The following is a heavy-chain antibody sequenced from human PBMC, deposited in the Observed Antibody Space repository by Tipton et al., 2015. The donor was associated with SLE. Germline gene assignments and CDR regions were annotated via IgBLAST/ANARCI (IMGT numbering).Heavy chain of an antibody. V-gene: IGHV4-59*12. CDR2: IYDSGST. CDR3: ARGVLGGSYPY. Sequence: GLVKPSETLSLICSVSGDSISSYYWSWIRHPPGKGLEWIGNIYDSGSTNYNPSLKSRVTISVDTSKNQFSLKLSSVTAADTAVYYCARGVLGGSYPYWGQGTLVTVSS. D-gene: IGHD1-26*01. CDR1: GDSISSYY. J-gene: IGHJ4*02.